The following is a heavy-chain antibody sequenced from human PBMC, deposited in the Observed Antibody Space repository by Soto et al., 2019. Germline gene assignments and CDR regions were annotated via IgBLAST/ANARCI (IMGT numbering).Heavy chain of an antibody. CDR2: ISYDGSNK. CDR1: GFTFSSYA. CDR3: ARVPGAVVGTNYFDY. D-gene: IGHD6-19*01. J-gene: IGHJ4*02. V-gene: IGHV3-30-3*01. Sequence: GGSLRLSCAASGFTFSSYAMHWVRQAPGKGLEWVAVISYDGSNKYYADSVKGRFTISRDNSKNTLYLQMNSLRAEDTAVYYCARVPGAVVGTNYFDYWGQGTLVTVSS.